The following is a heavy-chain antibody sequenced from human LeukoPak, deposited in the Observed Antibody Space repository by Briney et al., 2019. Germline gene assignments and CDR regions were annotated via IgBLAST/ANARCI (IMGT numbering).Heavy chain of an antibody. V-gene: IGHV3-23*01. D-gene: IGHD3-10*01. J-gene: IGHJ4*02. CDR2: ITGSGDGT. Sequence: PGGSLRLSCAASGFTFSNYAMMWVRQAPGKRLEWVSSITGSGDGTYYADSVRGRFTISRDNSENTLYLQLNSLRAEDTAVYLCVKGFVPPTYYFDYWGQGTLVTVSS. CDR1: GFTFSNYA. CDR3: VKGFVPPTYYFDY.